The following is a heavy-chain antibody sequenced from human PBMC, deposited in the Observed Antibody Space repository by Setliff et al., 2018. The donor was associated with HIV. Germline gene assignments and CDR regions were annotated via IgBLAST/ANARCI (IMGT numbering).Heavy chain of an antibody. J-gene: IGHJ6*02. D-gene: IGHD3-3*01. V-gene: IGHV1-18*01. Sequence: ASVKVSCKASGYTFTSYGISWVRQAPGQGLEWMGWISAYNGNTNYAQKFQGRVTMTTDTSTSTAYMELRSLRSDDTAVYYCARGPGVTIFGVVIRNGMDVWGQGTTVTV. CDR2: ISAYNGNT. CDR3: ARGPGVTIFGVVIRNGMDV. CDR1: GYTFTSYG.